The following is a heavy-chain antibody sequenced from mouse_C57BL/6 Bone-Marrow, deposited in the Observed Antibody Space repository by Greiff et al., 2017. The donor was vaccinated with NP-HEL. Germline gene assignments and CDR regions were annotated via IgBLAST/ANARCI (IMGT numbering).Heavy chain of an antibody. D-gene: IGHD2-3*01. CDR2: ISGGGGNT. CDR1: GFTFSSYT. J-gene: IGHJ2*01. V-gene: IGHV5-9*01. CDR3: ARHSYDGYFDY. Sequence: EVKLMESGGGLVKPGGSLKLSCAASGFTFSSYTMSWVRQTPEKRLEWVATISGGGGNTYCPDSVKGRFTISRDNAKNTLYLQMSSLRSEDTALYYCARHSYDGYFDYWGQGTTLTVSS.